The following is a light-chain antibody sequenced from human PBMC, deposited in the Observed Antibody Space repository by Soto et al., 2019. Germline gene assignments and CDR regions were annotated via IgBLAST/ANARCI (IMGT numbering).Light chain of an antibody. J-gene: IGKJ2*01. CDR2: EAS. V-gene: IGKV1-33*01. CDR1: QDISNS. Sequence: DIQMTQSPSSLSTSVGERVTITCQASQDISNSLNWYQQKPGKAPNLLIYEASKLQTGVPSRFSGGGSGTHVTVPISNLQPADIATYYCQHYDNLPRYTFGLGTKLEIK. CDR3: QHYDNLPRYT.